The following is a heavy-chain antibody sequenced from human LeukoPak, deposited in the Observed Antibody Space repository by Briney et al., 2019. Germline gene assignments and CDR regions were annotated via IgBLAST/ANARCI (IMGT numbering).Heavy chain of an antibody. D-gene: IGHD3-22*01. Sequence: SETLSLTCTVSGGSLSSYYWSWIRQPAGKGLEWIGRIYISGTTSYNPSLKSRLTMSVDTSKNQFSLKLTSVTAADTAVYYCARAVNDDTSDYRDYWGQGTLVTVSS. J-gene: IGHJ4*02. V-gene: IGHV4-4*07. CDR2: IYISGTT. CDR3: ARAVNDDTSDYRDY. CDR1: GGSLSSYY.